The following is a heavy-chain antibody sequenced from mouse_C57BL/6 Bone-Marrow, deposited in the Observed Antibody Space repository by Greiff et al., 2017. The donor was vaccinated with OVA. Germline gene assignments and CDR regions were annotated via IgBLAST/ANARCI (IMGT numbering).Heavy chain of an antibody. V-gene: IGHV14-2*01. J-gene: IGHJ3*01. Sequence: VQLQQSGAELVKPGASVKLSCTASGFNIKDYYMHWVKQRTEQGLEWIGRIDPEDGETEYAPKFQGKATITADTSYNTAYLQISSLTSEDTAVYYCARSNLYEGFAYWGQGTLLTVSS. CDR1: GFNIKDYY. D-gene: IGHD2-12*01. CDR3: ARSNLYEGFAY. CDR2: IDPEDGET.